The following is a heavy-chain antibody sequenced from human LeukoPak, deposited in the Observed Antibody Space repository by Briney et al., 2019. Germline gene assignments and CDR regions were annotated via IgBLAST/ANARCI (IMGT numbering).Heavy chain of an antibody. CDR1: GGSISSGGYY. CDR3: ARMRWGNYVIAWPKFSLYNWFDP. J-gene: IGHJ5*02. Sequence: SETLSLTCTVSGGSISSGGYYWSWIRQHPGKGLEWIGYIYYSGSTNYNPSLKSRVTISVDTSKNQFSLKLSSVTAADTAVYYCARMRWGNYVIAWPKFSLYNWFDPWGQGTLVTVSS. D-gene: IGHD4-11*01. CDR2: IYYSGST. V-gene: IGHV4-31*03.